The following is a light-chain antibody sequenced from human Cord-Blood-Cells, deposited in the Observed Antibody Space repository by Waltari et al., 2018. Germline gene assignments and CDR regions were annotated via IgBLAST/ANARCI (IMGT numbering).Light chain of an antibody. CDR3: SSYTSSSTLYV. Sequence: QSALTQPASVSGSPGQSIPISCTGTSSDVGGYNYVSWYQQHPGKAPKLMIYEVSNLPSGVSKRVSGSESGNTASLTISGLQAEDEADYYCSSYTSSSTLYVFGTGTKVTVL. CDR1: SSDVGGYNY. J-gene: IGLJ1*01. CDR2: EVS. V-gene: IGLV2-14*01.